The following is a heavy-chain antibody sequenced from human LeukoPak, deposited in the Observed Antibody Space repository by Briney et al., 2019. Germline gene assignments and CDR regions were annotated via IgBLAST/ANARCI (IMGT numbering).Heavy chain of an antibody. CDR3: ARSIGLTGGGVDV. Sequence: PGGYLRLSCAASGFTFRDYNMNWVRQAPGQGLEWVSYITDSGSSIHYADSVNGRFTISRDNAKNSLYLQMNSLRAEDSAVYYCARSIGLTGGGVDVWGRGTTVTVSS. CDR1: GFTFRDYN. D-gene: IGHD3-9*01. V-gene: IGHV3-11*01. J-gene: IGHJ6*02. CDR2: ITDSGSSI.